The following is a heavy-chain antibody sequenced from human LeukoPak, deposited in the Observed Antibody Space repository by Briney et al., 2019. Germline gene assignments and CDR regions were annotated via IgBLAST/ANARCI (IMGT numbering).Heavy chain of an antibody. CDR3: AREYGSGSYYHNWFDP. Sequence: PGASLRLSCAASGFTFSSYAMHWVRQAPGKGLEWVAVISYDGSNKYYADSVKGRFTISRDNSKNTLYLQMNSLRAEDTAVYYCAREYGSGSYYHNWFDPWGQGTLVTVSS. D-gene: IGHD3-10*01. CDR2: ISYDGSNK. CDR1: GFTFSSYA. V-gene: IGHV3-30-3*01. J-gene: IGHJ5*02.